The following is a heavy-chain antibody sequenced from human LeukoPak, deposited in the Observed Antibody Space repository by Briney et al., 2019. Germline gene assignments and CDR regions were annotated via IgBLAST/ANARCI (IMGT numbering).Heavy chain of an antibody. D-gene: IGHD3-22*01. CDR3: ARDYDSSGHASFGY. Sequence: ASVKVSCKASGHTFTSYGISWVRQAPGQGLEWMGWISAYNGNTNYAQKLQGRVTMTTDTSTSTAYMELRSLRSDDTAVYYCARDYDSSGHASFGYWGQGTLVTVSS. CDR1: GHTFTSYG. V-gene: IGHV1-18*01. CDR2: ISAYNGNT. J-gene: IGHJ4*02.